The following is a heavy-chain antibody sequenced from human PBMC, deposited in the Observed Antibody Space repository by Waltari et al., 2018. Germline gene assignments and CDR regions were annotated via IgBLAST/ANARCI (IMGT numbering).Heavy chain of an antibody. CDR3: ANPPGNTIFGGWGY. V-gene: IGHV3-21*01. CDR2: IGSSRSYI. CDR1: GFTFSSYS. D-gene: IGHD3-3*01. J-gene: IGHJ4*02. Sequence: EVQLVESGGGLVKPGGSLRLSCAASGFTFSSYSMNWVRQAPGKGLKWVSSIGSSRSYIYNANSGKGHFTISRDNAKNSLYLKMKGLEARNTAVIYGANPPGNTIFGGWGYWGRETLVTVS.